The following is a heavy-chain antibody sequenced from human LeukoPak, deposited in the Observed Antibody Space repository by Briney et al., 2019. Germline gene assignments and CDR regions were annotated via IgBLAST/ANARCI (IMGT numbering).Heavy chain of an antibody. CDR1: GVTFSSYG. CDR3: AKDEVLESSYYYYGMDV. Sequence: PGGSLRLSCSAWGVTFSSYGMHWVRQAPGKGGEGVAVISYNESNKSYADSVQGRFTIFTDNSKNTLYLQMLSLRAEATAVSYCAKDEVLESSYYYYGMDVWGQGTTVTVSS. D-gene: IGHD1-1*01. V-gene: IGHV3-30*18. J-gene: IGHJ6*02. CDR2: ISYNESNK.